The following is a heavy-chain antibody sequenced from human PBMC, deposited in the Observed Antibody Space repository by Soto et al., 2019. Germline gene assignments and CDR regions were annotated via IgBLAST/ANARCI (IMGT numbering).Heavy chain of an antibody. CDR1: GFTFDSYA. CDR3: AKDSGAAAVFNWFGP. V-gene: IGHV3-23*01. D-gene: IGHD6-13*01. Sequence: GGSLRLSCAASGFTFDSYAMSWVRQAPGKGLEWVSSISRSADKSYYADSVKGRFAISRDNSKNTLYLQMNSLSAEDTAIYFCAKDSGAAAVFNWFGPWGQGTLVSVSS. CDR2: ISRSADKS. J-gene: IGHJ5*02.